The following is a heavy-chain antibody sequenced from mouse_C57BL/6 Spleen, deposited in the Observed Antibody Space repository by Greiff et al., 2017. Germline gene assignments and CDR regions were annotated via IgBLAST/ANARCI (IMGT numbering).Heavy chain of an antibody. J-gene: IGHJ2*01. CDR2: INPGSGGT. D-gene: IGHD1-1*01. CDR3: ARRYYGSSS. Sequence: QVQLKESGAELVRPGTSVKVSCKASGYAFTNYLIEWVKQRPGQGLEWIGVINPGSGGTNYNEKFKGKATLTADKSSSTAYMQLSSLTSEDSAVYYCARRYYGSSSWGQGTTLTVSS. V-gene: IGHV1-54*01. CDR1: GYAFTNYL.